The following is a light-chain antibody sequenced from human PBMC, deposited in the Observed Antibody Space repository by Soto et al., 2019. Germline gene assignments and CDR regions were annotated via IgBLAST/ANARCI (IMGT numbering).Light chain of an antibody. V-gene: IGKV3-20*01. Sequence: EIVMTQSPATLSMSPGERATLSCRASQSVRSNLAWYHQKPGQAPRLLIYGASTRATGIPARFSGSGSGTDFTLTINRLEAEDFAVYYCQQYGSSPWTFGQGTKVDIK. CDR3: QQYGSSPWT. J-gene: IGKJ1*01. CDR1: QSVRSN. CDR2: GAS.